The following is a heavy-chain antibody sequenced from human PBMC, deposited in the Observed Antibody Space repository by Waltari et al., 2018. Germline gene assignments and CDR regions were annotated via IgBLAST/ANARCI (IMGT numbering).Heavy chain of an antibody. V-gene: IGHV3-48*04. CDR3: ARGRVNGYMDV. D-gene: IGHD3-10*01. J-gene: IGHJ6*03. Sequence: EVQLVESGGGLVQPGGSLRLSCAASGFTFSSSSMNWVRQAPRKGREWISYISSSSSPIYYADSVKGRFTISRDNAKNSLYLQMNSLRAEDTAVYYCARGRVNGYMDVWGKGTTVTVSS. CDR1: GFTFSSSS. CDR2: ISSSSSPI.